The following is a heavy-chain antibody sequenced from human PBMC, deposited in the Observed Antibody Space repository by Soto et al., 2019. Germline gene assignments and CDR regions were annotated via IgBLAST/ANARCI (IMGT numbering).Heavy chain of an antibody. CDR2: ISPSGVST. D-gene: IGHD2-15*01. CDR3: ARVYCSGGGCYGIDY. V-gene: IGHV1-46*01. Sequence: QVQLVQSGAEVKKPGASVKVSCKASGYTFTSYYMHWVRQAPGQGLEWMGIISPSGVSTTYARKFEGRVRMTRDTSTSTVYMELSSLRSEDTAVYYCARVYCSGGGCYGIDYWGQGTLVTVSS. CDR1: GYTFTSYY. J-gene: IGHJ4*02.